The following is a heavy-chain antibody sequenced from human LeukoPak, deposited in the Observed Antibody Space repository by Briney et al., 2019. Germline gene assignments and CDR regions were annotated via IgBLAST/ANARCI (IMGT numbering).Heavy chain of an antibody. V-gene: IGHV1-69*04. J-gene: IGHJ4*02. D-gene: IGHD3-10*01. Sequence: GASVKVSCKASGGTLSSYAISWVRQAPGQGLEWMGRIIPILGIANYAQKFQGRVTITADKSTSTAYMELSSLRSEDTAVYYCAREIDDMVRGVMGYFDYWGQGTLVTVSS. CDR3: AREIDDMVRGVMGYFDY. CDR2: IIPILGIA. CDR1: GGTLSSYA.